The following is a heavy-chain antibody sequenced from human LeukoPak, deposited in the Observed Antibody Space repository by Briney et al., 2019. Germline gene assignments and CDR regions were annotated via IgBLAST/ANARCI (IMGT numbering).Heavy chain of an antibody. D-gene: IGHD3-3*01. V-gene: IGHV3-74*01. Sequence: PGGSPRLSCAASGFTFSSYWMHWVRQAPGKGLVWVSRINSDGSSTSYADSVKGRFTISRDNAKNTLYLQMSSLRAEDTAVYYCARPFYDFWSGYPDYWGQGTLVTVSS. CDR2: INSDGSST. J-gene: IGHJ4*02. CDR3: ARPFYDFWSGYPDY. CDR1: GFTFSSYW.